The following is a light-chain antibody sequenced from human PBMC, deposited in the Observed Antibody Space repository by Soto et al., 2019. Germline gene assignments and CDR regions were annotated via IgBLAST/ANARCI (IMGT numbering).Light chain of an antibody. CDR2: RAS. Sequence: EILLTQSPGAVAVSPGEVATLSCWASQSVRDNLAWYQQKPGQAPRLLIYRASIRATGVPARFSGSWSGTDFTLTISGLQSEDVSIYFCQHYNFWPHSFGQGTKVDIK. V-gene: IGKV3-15*01. CDR1: QSVRDN. J-gene: IGKJ2*01. CDR3: QHYNFWPHS.